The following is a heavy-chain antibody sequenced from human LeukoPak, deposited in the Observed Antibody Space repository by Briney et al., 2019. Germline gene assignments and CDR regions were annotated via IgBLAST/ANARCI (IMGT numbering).Heavy chain of an antibody. CDR2: IYSGGST. V-gene: IGHV3-66*01. Sequence: GGSLRLSCAASGFTVSSNYMSWVRQAPGKGLEWVSVIYSGGSTYYADSVKGRFTISRDNSKNTLYLQMNSLRAEDTAVYYCAREVYSDYVFDYWGQGTLVTVSS. CDR3: AREVYSDYVFDY. J-gene: IGHJ4*02. CDR1: GFTVSSNY. D-gene: IGHD4-11*01.